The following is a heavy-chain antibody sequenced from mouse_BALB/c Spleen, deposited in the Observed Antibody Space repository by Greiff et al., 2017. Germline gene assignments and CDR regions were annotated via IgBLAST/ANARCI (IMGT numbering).Heavy chain of an antibody. J-gene: IGHJ4*01. V-gene: IGHV10-1*02. Sequence: EVKLMESGGGLVQPKGSLKLSCAASGFTFNTYAMNWVRQAPGKGLDWVARIRSKSNNYATYYADSVKDRFTISRDDSQSMLYLQMNNLKTEDTAMYYCVSGGSSGYAMDYWGQGTSGTVSS. CDR3: VSGGSSGYAMDY. CDR2: IRSKSNNYAT. CDR1: GFTFNTYA. D-gene: IGHD3-1*01.